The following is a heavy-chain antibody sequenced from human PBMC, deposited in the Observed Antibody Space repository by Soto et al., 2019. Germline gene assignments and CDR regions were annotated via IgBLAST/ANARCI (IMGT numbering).Heavy chain of an antibody. CDR1: GFIFSNYG. J-gene: IGHJ4*02. Sequence: GGSLRLSCAASGFIFSNYGMHWVRQAPGKGLEWVALIYYDGSYENYADSVKGRFTISRDNSKSTLWLQMNSLRVEDTAVYYCAKSGGGGYDSDNDHSSGLLMGPSWDKGTLVTVSS. CDR2: IYYDGSYE. CDR3: AKSGGGGYDSDNDHSSGLLMGPS. D-gene: IGHD3-22*01. V-gene: IGHV3-33*06.